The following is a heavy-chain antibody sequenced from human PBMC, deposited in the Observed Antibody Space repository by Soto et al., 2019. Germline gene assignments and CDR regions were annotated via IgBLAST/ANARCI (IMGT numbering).Heavy chain of an antibody. J-gene: IGHJ4*02. CDR3: ARAGGEYYYDSSGYSSFDY. V-gene: IGHV1-69*06. D-gene: IGHD3-22*01. CDR1: GDTFSSYA. CDR2: IIPIVGTA. Sequence: SVKVSCKASGDTFSSYAISWVRQAPGQGLEWMGGIIPIVGTANYAQKFQGRVTITADKSTSTAYMERSSLRSEDTAVYYCARAGGEYYYDSSGYSSFDYWGQGTLVTVSS.